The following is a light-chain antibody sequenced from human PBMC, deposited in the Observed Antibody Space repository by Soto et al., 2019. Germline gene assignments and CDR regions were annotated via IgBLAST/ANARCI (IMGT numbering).Light chain of an antibody. CDR1: SSDVGGYNY. CDR3: SSYTSSSTLV. Sequence: QSALTQPASGSGSPGQSITISCTGTSSDVGGYNYVSWYQQHPGKAPKLMIYDVSNRPSGVSNRFSGSKSGNTASLTISGLQAEDEAGYYCSSYTSSSTLVFGTGTKVTVL. V-gene: IGLV2-14*01. CDR2: DVS. J-gene: IGLJ1*01.